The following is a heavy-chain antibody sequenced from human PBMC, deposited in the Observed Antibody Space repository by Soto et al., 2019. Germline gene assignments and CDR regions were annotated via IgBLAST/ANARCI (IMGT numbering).Heavy chain of an antibody. CDR3: ATQARTYYDFWSGYSSVSYYFDY. CDR2: FDPEDGET. J-gene: IGHJ4*02. V-gene: IGHV1-24*01. Sequence: ASVKVSCKVSGYTLTELSMHWVRQAPGKGLEWMGGFDPEDGETIYAQKFQGRVTMTEDTSTDTAYMELSSLRSKDTAVYYCATQARTYYDFWSGYSSVSYYFDYWGQGTLVTVSS. D-gene: IGHD3-3*01. CDR1: GYTLTELS.